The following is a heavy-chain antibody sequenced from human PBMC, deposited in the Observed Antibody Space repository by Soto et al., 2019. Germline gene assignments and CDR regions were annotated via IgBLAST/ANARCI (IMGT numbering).Heavy chain of an antibody. J-gene: IGHJ5*02. CDR2: IYYRGTT. CDR3: TRVATAVPS. Sequence: PSETLSLTCNVCNGSLNFYYCSWIRQPPWKELEWIGNIYYRGTTNYNPSLQGRVTMSIDTSKNQFSLMLTSVTAADTAVYYCTRVATAVPSWGRGVLVTVSS. CDR1: NGSLNFYY. V-gene: IGHV4-59*12. D-gene: IGHD5-18*01.